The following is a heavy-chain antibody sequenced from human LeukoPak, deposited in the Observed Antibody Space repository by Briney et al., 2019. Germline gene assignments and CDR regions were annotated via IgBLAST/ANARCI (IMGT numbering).Heavy chain of an antibody. CDR3: AKMDWNDHYFDF. CDR2: ISGSGGST. D-gene: IGHD1-1*01. CDR1: GFSFSSYA. Sequence: PGGSLRLSCAASGFSFSSYAMSWVRQAPGKGLEWVSAISGSGGSTYYADSVKGRFTISRDNSKNTLYLQMNTLRAEDTAVYYCAKMDWNDHYFDFWGQGTLVTVSS. V-gene: IGHV3-23*01. J-gene: IGHJ4*02.